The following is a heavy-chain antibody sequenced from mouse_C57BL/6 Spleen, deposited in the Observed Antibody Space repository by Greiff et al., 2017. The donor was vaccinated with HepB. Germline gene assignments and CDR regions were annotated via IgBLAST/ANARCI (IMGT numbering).Heavy chain of an antibody. D-gene: IGHD1-1*01. V-gene: IGHV5-4*01. CDR2: ISDGGSYT. Sequence: EVQGVESGGGLVKPGGSLKLSCAASGFTFSSYAMSWVRQTPEKRLEWVATISDGGSYTYYPDNVKGRFTISRDNAKNNLYLQMSHLKSEDTAMYYCARSSYYYGSKDYWGQGTTLTVSS. CDR3: ARSSYYYGSKDY. CDR1: GFTFSSYA. J-gene: IGHJ2*01.